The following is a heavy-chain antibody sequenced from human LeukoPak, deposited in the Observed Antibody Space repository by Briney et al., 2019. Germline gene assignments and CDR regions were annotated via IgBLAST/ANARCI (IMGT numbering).Heavy chain of an antibody. D-gene: IGHD7-27*01. CDR3: ARDLSNWGSNGDAFDI. CDR1: GFTVSSNY. Sequence: PGGSLRLSCAASGFTVSSNYMSWVRQAPGKGLEWVSVIYSGGSTYYADSVKGRFTISRDNSKNTLYLQMNSLRAEDTAVYYCARDLSNWGSNGDAFDIWGQGTMVTVSS. V-gene: IGHV3-66*01. CDR2: IYSGGST. J-gene: IGHJ3*02.